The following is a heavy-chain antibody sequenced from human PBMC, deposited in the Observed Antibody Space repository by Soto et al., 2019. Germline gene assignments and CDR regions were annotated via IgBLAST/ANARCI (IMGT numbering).Heavy chain of an antibody. CDR2: IYYSGST. J-gene: IGHJ4*02. CDR3: ARADFITMVRGVIL. D-gene: IGHD3-10*01. CDR1: GGSVSSGSYY. Sequence: SETLSLTCTVSGGSVSSGSYYWSWIRQPPGKGLEWIGYIYYSGSTNYNPSLKSRVTISVDTSKNPFSLKLSSVTAADTAVYYCARADFITMVRGVILWGQGTLVTVSS. V-gene: IGHV4-61*01.